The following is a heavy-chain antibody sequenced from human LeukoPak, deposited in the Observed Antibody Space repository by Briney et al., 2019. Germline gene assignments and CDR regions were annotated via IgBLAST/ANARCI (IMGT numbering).Heavy chain of an antibody. CDR2: IFYSGTT. Sequence: PSETLSLTCTVSGGSISSTSYFWGWIRQPPGKGLEWIGTIFYSGTTYYNPSLKSRVTISLDTSKNQFSLKLSSVTAADTAVYYCARVVRPAVTIFGVATRPVYYYMDVWGKGSTVTVSS. CDR1: GGSISSTSYF. V-gene: IGHV4-39*01. D-gene: IGHD3-3*01. J-gene: IGHJ6*03. CDR3: ARVVRPAVTIFGVATRPVYYYMDV.